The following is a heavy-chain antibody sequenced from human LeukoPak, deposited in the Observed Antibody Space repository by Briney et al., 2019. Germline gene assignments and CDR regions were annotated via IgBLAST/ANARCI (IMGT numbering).Heavy chain of an antibody. CDR2: ISSNGGST. CDR1: GFTFSSYA. CDR3: VKGIAPGTLGGSYYDYYYYGMDV. J-gene: IGHJ6*02. Sequence: GGSLRLSCSASGFTFSSYAMHWVRQAPGKGLEYVSAISSNGGSTYYADSVKGRFTISRDNSKNTLYLQMSSLRAEDTAVHYCVKGIAPGTLGGSYYDYYYYGMDVWGQGTTVTVSS. D-gene: IGHD1-26*01. V-gene: IGHV3-64D*06.